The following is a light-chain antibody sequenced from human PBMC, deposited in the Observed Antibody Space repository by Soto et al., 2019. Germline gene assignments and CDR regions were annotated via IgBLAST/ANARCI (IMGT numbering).Light chain of an antibody. Sequence: EIVLTQSPATLSLSPGERATLSCRASQSVSRYLAWYQQKPGQAPRLVIYDASNRATGIPARFSGSGSGTAFSTPIISLVPADYAVYYCQQRSGWPPLTFGGGTKVEI. CDR2: DAS. V-gene: IGKV3-11*01. J-gene: IGKJ4*01. CDR1: QSVSRY. CDR3: QQRSGWPPLT.